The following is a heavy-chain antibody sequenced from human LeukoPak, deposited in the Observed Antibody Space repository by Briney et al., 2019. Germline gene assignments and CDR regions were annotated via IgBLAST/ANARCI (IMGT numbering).Heavy chain of an antibody. Sequence: TGESLKISCKGSGYSFTSYWISWVRQMPGKRLEWMGRIDPSDSYTKYNPSFQGHITISADKSSSTAYLHWSSLKASDTAMYYCARQYSGYDYYFDYWGQGTLVTVSS. J-gene: IGHJ4*02. CDR2: IDPSDSYT. CDR3: ARQYSGYDYYFDY. V-gene: IGHV5-10-1*01. D-gene: IGHD5-12*01. CDR1: GYSFTSYW.